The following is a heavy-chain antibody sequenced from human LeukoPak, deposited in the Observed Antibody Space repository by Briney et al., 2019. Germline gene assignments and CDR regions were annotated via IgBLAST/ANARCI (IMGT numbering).Heavy chain of an antibody. J-gene: IGHJ5*02. CDR3: ARGESYSNWFGP. D-gene: IGHD3-10*01. CDR2: IYYSGST. CDR1: GGSISSYY. V-gene: IGHV4-59*01. Sequence: SETLSLTCTVSGGSISSYYWSWIRQPPGKGLEWIGYIYYSGSTNYNPSLKSRVTISVDTSKNQFSLKLSSVTAADTAVYYCARGESYSNWFGPWGQGTLVTVSS.